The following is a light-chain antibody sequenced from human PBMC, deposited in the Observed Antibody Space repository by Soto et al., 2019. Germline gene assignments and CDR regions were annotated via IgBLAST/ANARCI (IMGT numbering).Light chain of an antibody. CDR1: QNISTS. V-gene: IGKV1-5*01. CDR3: QQYDSYRT. J-gene: IGKJ1*01. CDR2: DVS. Sequence: DIQMTQSPSTLSASVGDRVTITCRPSQNISTSLAWYQQKSGRAPKLLIYDVSNLESGVPSRFSGSGSGTEFSLTIRRLQPDDFATYYCQQYDSYRTFGQGTTVEVK.